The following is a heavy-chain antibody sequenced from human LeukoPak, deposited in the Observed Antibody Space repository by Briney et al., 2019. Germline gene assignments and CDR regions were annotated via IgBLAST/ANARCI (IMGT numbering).Heavy chain of an antibody. D-gene: IGHD2-2*01. J-gene: IGHJ5*02. CDR1: GFTFSSYA. CDR3: AREVVVPATGTWFDP. CDR2: ISSNGGST. V-gene: IGHV3-64*01. Sequence: GGSLRLSCAASGFTFSSYAMHWVRQAPGKGLEYVSAISSNGGSTYYANSAKGRFTISRDNSKNTLYLQMGSLRAEDMAVYYCAREVVVPATGTWFDPWGQGTLVTVSS.